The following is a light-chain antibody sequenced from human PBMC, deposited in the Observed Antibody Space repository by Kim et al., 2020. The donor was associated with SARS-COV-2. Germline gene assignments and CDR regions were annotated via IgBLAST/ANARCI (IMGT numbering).Light chain of an antibody. Sequence: SVFPGQTANITCSGDKLGNKDAYWYQQKPGQSPVLVIYQNNKWPSGIPERFSGYNSGNTATLTISGTQAMDEGDYYCQAWDSRTGVFGGGTKLTVL. CDR3: QAWDSRTGV. J-gene: IGLJ3*02. CDR1: KLGNKD. CDR2: QNN. V-gene: IGLV3-1*01.